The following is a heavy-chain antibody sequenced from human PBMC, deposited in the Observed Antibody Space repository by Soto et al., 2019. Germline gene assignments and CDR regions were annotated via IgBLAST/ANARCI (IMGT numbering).Heavy chain of an antibody. D-gene: IGHD2-2*01. Sequence: SETLSLTCAVYGGSFSGYYWIWIRQPPGKGLEWIGEINHSGSTNYNPSLKSRVTISVDTSKNQFSLKLSSVTAADTAVYYCARGYQPLLRLGFGYWGQGTLVTVSS. CDR1: GGSFSGYY. CDR3: ARGYQPLLRLGFGY. V-gene: IGHV4-34*01. J-gene: IGHJ4*02. CDR2: INHSGST.